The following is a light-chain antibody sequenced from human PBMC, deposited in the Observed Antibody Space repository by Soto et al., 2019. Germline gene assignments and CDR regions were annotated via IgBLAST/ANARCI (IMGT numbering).Light chain of an antibody. J-gene: IGKJ4*01. CDR1: QSVCFY. V-gene: IGKV3-11*02. CDR3: QQRNSRPLT. CDR2: DTS. Sequence: EIVLTQSPPTLSLSPGERATLSCRASQSVCFYLSWYQQKRGQAPSLLIHDTSTRASGIPARFSGSGSGRDFTITISSLELEDFAVNYCQQRNSRPLTFGGGTKVEIK.